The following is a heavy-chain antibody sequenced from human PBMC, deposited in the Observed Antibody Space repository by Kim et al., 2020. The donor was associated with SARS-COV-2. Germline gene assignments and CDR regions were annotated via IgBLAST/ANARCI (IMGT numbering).Heavy chain of an antibody. CDR3: ARRIPGIHYSSGSRIDP. D-gene: IGHD6-19*01. V-gene: IGHV4-39*01. Sequence: SETLSLTCTVSGGSISSSSYYWGWIRQSPGKGLEWIGSIYYSGSTYYNPSLKSRVTISVDTSKNQFSLKLSSVTAADTAVYYCARRIPGIHYSSGSRIDPWGQGTLVTVSS. CDR2: IYYSGST. CDR1: GGSISSSSYY. J-gene: IGHJ5*02.